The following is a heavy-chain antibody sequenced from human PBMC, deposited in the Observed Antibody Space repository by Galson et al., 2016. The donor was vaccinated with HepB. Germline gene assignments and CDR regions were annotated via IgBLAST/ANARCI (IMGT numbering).Heavy chain of an antibody. D-gene: IGHD3-16*02. CDR2: ISGSGRST. Sequence: SLRLSCAASGFTFRNYAMSWVRQAPGKGLEWVSAISGSGRSTYYADSVKGRFTISRDNSKNTLYLQMNSLRAEDTAVYYCAKAYDYVWGSYRLSHNFDYWGQGTLVTVSS. CDR3: AKAYDYVWGSYRLSHNFDY. J-gene: IGHJ4*02. CDR1: GFTFRNYA. V-gene: IGHV3-23*01.